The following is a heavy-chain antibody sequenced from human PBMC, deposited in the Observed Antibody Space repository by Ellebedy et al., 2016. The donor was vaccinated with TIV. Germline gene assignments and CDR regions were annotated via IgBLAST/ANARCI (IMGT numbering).Heavy chain of an antibody. CDR2: ISSKAYGETT. Sequence: PGGSLRLSCTTSGFTFGDYAMSWVRQAPGTGLEWVGFISSKAYGETTEYAASVKGRFTISRDNSKSIAYLQMSSLKTEDTAVYYCTRDYGLTGYYHWGQGALVTVSS. CDR1: GFTFGDYA. V-gene: IGHV3-49*04. CDR3: TRDYGLTGYYH. D-gene: IGHD3-9*01. J-gene: IGHJ5*02.